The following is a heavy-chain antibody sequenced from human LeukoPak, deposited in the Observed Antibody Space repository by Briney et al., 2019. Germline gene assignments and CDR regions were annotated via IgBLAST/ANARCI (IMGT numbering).Heavy chain of an antibody. Sequence: SETLSLTCAAYGGSFSGFYWSWIRQAPGKGLEWIGEINQSGITNYNPSLKSRVTISEDTSKNQFPLKVNSVTAADTAVYYCARGGRFGEPFSRYWGQGTLVTVSS. J-gene: IGHJ4*02. CDR2: INQSGIT. CDR3: ARGGRFGEPFSRY. CDR1: GGSFSGFY. D-gene: IGHD3-10*01. V-gene: IGHV4-34*01.